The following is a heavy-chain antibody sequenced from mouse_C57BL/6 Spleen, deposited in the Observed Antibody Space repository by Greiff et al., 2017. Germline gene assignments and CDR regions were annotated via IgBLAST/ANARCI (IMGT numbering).Heavy chain of an antibody. CDR3: ARGTAWFAY. V-gene: IGHV3-6*01. Sequence: EESGPGLVKPSQSLSLTCSVTGYSITSGYYWNWIRQFPGNKLEWMGYISYDGSNNYNPSLKNRISITRDTSKNQFFLKLNSVTTEDTATYYCARGTAWFAYWGQGTLVTVSA. CDR1: GYSITSGYY. CDR2: ISYDGSN. J-gene: IGHJ3*01.